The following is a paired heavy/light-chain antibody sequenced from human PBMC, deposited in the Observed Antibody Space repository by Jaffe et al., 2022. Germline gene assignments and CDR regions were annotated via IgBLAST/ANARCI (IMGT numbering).Light chain of an antibody. CDR3: QQSYSTPRRT. V-gene: IGKV1-39*01. Sequence: DIQMTQSPSSLSASVGDRVTITCRASQSISSYLNWYQQKPGKAPKLLIYAASSLQSGVPSRFSGSGSGTDFTLTISSLQPEDFATYYCQQSYSTPRRTFGQGTKVEIK. CDR1: QSISSY. J-gene: IGKJ1*01. CDR2: AAS.
Heavy chain of an antibody. CDR3: ANLPGGWFRELLNPDAFDI. J-gene: IGHJ3*02. Sequence: EVQLLESGGGLVQPGGSLRLSCAASGFTFSSYAMSWVRQAPGKGLEWVSAISGSGGSTYYADSVKGRFTISRDNSKNTLYLQMNSLRAEDTAVYYCANLPGGWFRELLNPDAFDIWGQGTMVTVSS. CDR2: ISGSGGST. V-gene: IGHV3-23*01. D-gene: IGHD3-10*01. CDR1: GFTFSSYA.